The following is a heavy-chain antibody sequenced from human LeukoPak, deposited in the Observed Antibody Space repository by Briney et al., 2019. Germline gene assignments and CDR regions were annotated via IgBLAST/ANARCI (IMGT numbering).Heavy chain of an antibody. D-gene: IGHD3-10*01. Sequence: GGSLRLSCAASGFTFTNAWMSWVRQAPGKGLEWVSSISSSSSYIYYADSVKGRFTISRDNAKNSLYLQMNSLRAEDTAVYYCASRPSYGSGSWENYYYYGMDVWGQGTTVTVSS. CDR1: GFTFTNAW. CDR2: ISSSSSYI. CDR3: ASRPSYGSGSWENYYYYGMDV. V-gene: IGHV3-21*01. J-gene: IGHJ6*02.